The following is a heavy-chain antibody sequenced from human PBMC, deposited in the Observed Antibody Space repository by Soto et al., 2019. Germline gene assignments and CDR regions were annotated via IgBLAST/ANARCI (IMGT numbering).Heavy chain of an antibody. J-gene: IGHJ6*02. CDR1: GYTFTGYY. CDR2: INPNSGGT. D-gene: IGHD6-19*01. Sequence: VASVKVSCKASGYTFTGYYMHWVRQAPGQGLEWMGWINPNSGGTNYAQKFQGRVTMTRDTSISTAYMELSRLRSDDTAVYYCARGGEQWLVRGYYYYYYGMDVWGQGTTVTVS. CDR3: ARGGEQWLVRGYYYYYYGMDV. V-gene: IGHV1-2*02.